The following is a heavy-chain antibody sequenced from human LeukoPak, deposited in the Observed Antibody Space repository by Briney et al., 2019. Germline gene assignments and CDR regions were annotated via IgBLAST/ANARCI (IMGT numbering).Heavy chain of an antibody. CDR1: GFTFSSYA. J-gene: IGHJ5*02. CDR3: AKDMSVDFWSGYYTNWFDP. D-gene: IGHD3-3*01. V-gene: IGHV3-23*01. CDR2: IGGSGGST. Sequence: GGSLRLSCAASGFTFSSYAMSWVRQAPGKGLEWVSAIGGSGGSTYYADSGKGRFTISRDNSKNTLYLQMNSLRAGDTAVYYCAKDMSVDFWSGYYTNWFDPWGQGTLVTVSS.